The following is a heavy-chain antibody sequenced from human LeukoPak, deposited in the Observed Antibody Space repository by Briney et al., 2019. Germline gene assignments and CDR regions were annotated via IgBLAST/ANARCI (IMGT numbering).Heavy chain of an antibody. CDR3: ARDSRTVTRYFDL. J-gene: IGHJ2*01. D-gene: IGHD4-17*01. Sequence: PGGSLRLSCAASGFTFSSYAMHWVRQAPGKGLEWVAVIPYDGSNKYYADSVKGRFTISRDNSKNTLYLQMNSLRAEDTAVYYCARDSRTVTRYFDLWGRGTLVTVSS. V-gene: IGHV3-30*04. CDR2: IPYDGSNK. CDR1: GFTFSSYA.